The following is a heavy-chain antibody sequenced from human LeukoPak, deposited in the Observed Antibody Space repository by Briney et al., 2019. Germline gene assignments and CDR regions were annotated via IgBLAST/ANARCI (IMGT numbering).Heavy chain of an antibody. CDR1: GGSISSGGYY. CDR2: IYYSGST. D-gene: IGHD2-15*01. V-gene: IGHV4-39*01. Sequence: PSETLSLTCTVPGGSISSGGYYWGWIRQPPGKGLEWIGSIYYSGSTYYNPSLKSRVTISVDTSKNQFSLKLSSLTAADTAVYYCATAVAAKRYYGMDVWGQGTTVTVSS. CDR3: ATAVAAKRYYGMDV. J-gene: IGHJ6*02.